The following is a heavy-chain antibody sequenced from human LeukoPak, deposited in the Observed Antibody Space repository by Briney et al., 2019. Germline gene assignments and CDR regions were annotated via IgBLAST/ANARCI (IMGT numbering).Heavy chain of an antibody. D-gene: IGHD2-2*01. J-gene: IGHJ6*02. CDR3: ARDPLYQLLGDYYYYYGMDV. Sequence: SQTLCLTCAISGDSVASTRAAWNWIRQSPSRGLEWLGRTYYSSRWYNDYAVSVKSRVTINPDTSKNQFSLRLNSVTPEDTAVYYCARDPLYQLLGDYYYYYGMDVWGQGTTVTVSS. V-gene: IGHV6-1*01. CDR1: GDSVASTRAA. CDR2: TYYSSRWYN.